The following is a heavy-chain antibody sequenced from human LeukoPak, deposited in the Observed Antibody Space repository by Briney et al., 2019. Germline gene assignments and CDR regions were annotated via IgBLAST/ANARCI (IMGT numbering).Heavy chain of an antibody. D-gene: IGHD3-10*01. J-gene: IGHJ4*02. CDR1: GGTFSSYA. Sequence: ASVKVSCKASGGTFSSYAISWVRQAPGQGLEWMGWLNPNTGGTNYAQNFQGRVTMTRDTSISTAYMELSRLRSDDTAVYYCARDVAGRFSPGLDYWGQGTLVTVSS. V-gene: IGHV1-2*02. CDR3: ARDVAGRFSPGLDY. CDR2: LNPNTGGT.